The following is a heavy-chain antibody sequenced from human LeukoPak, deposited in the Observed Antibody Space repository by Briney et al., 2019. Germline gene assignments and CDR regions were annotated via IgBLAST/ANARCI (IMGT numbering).Heavy chain of an antibody. CDR2: IYYSGST. CDR3: ASRGYSYRRYYYYGIDV. V-gene: IGHV4-39*01. J-gene: IGHJ6*02. D-gene: IGHD5-18*01. Sequence: PSETLSLTCTVSGGSISSSSYYWGWIPQPPGKGLEWIGRIYYSGSTYYNPSLKSRVTISVDTSKNPFSLKLSSVSAADTAVYYCASRGYSYRRYYYYGIDVWGQGTTVTVSS. CDR1: GGSISSSSYY.